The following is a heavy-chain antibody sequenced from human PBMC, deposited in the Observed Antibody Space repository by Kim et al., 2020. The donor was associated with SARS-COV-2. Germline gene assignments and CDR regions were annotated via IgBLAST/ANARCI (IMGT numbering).Heavy chain of an antibody. J-gene: IGHJ4*02. CDR3: ARNDYGTYYFDY. V-gene: IGHV3-30*10. D-gene: IGHD5-12*01. Sequence: YYRDSVTVRFTSSRDNSKNPLFLQMNSQRPEDTAVYYCARNDYGTYYFDYWGLGTLVTVSS.